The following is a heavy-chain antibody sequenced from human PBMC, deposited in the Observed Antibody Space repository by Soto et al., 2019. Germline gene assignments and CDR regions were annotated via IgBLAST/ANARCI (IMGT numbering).Heavy chain of an antibody. CDR2: IYYSGST. Sequence: SETLSLTCTVSGGSISSYYWSWIRQPPGKGLEWIGYIYYSGSTNYNPSLKSRVTISVDTSKNQFSLKLSSVTAADTAVYYCARAKVVVLPAAADYYYYGMDVWGQGTTVTVSS. CDR1: GGSISSYY. CDR3: ARAKVVVLPAAADYYYYGMDV. V-gene: IGHV4-59*08. D-gene: IGHD2-2*01. J-gene: IGHJ6*02.